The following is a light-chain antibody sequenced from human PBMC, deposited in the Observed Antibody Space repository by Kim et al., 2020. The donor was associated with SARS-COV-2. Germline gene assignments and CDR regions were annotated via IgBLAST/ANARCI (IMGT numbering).Light chain of an antibody. J-gene: IGLJ3*02. CDR1: SSDIGAYNY. V-gene: IGLV2-14*01. CDR2: EVT. Sequence: QSALTQPASVSGSPGQSITISCTGTSSDIGAYNYVSWCQQHPGKAPKVIIFEVTKRPSGVPNRFSGSKSADTASLTISGLQAEDEADYYCTSYAIGNTWVFGGGTKVTVL. CDR3: TSYAIGNTWV.